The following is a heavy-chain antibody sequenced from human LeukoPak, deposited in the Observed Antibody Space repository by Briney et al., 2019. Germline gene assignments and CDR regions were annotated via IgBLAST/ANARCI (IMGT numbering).Heavy chain of an antibody. CDR3: ARKKGSRTYFDY. CDR1: GGSFSGYY. D-gene: IGHD1-14*01. V-gene: IGHV4-59*08. J-gene: IGHJ4*02. CDR2: IYYSGST. Sequence: PSETLSLTCAVYGGSFSGYYWSWIRQPPGKGLEWIGYIYYSGSTNYNPSLKSRVTISVDTSKNQFSLKLSSVTAADTAVYYCARKKGSRTYFDYWGQGTLVTVSS.